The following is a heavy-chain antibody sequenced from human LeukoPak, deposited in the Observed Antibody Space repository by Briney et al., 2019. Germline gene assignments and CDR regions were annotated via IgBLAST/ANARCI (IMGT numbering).Heavy chain of an antibody. CDR3: ARVGAAATYYYYGMDV. CDR1: GFTFSNAW. CDR2: IKSKTDGGTT. J-gene: IGHJ6*02. Sequence: GGSLRLSCAASGFTFSNAWMSWVRQAPGKGLEWVGRIKSKTDGGTTDYAAPVKGRFTISRDDSKNTLYLQMNSLKTEDTAVYYCARVGAAATYYYYGMDVWGQGTTVTVSS. V-gene: IGHV3-15*01. D-gene: IGHD6-25*01.